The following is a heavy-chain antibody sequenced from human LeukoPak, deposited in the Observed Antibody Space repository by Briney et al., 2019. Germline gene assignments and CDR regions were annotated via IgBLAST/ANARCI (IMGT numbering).Heavy chain of an antibody. Sequence: GASVKVSCKASGYSFTSYLISWVRRVPGQGLEWMGWINPKSGGTNYAEKFQGRVTMTRDTSISTAYMDLSRLRSDDTAVYYCARDRVQPDYWGQGTLVTVSS. CDR1: GYSFTSYL. J-gene: IGHJ4*02. D-gene: IGHD2-2*01. CDR2: INPKSGGT. V-gene: IGHV1-2*02. CDR3: ARDRVQPDY.